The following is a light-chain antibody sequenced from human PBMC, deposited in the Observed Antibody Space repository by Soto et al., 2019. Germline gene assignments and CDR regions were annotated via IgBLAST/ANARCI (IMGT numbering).Light chain of an antibody. J-gene: IGKJ1*01. V-gene: IGKV1-8*01. CDR3: QQYYNYPQT. Sequence: AIRMTQSPSSLSASTGDRVTITCRASQGISRYLAWYQQKPGKAPKLLIYAASTLQSGVPSRFSGSGSGTDFTLTISCLQSEDFAIYYCQQYYNYPQTFGQGTKVEIK. CDR2: AAS. CDR1: QGISRY.